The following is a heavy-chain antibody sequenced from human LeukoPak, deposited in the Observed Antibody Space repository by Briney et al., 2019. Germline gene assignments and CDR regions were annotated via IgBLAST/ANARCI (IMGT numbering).Heavy chain of an antibody. V-gene: IGHV1-2*02. D-gene: IGHD1-26*01. CDR2: INPNSGGT. CDR1: GYSFTGYY. CDR3: AREREDSGNYYDY. J-gene: IGHJ4*02. Sequence: ASVKVSCKASGYSFTGYYMHWVRQAPGQGLEWTGWINPNSGGTNYAQKFQGRVTMTRDTSISTAYMELSRLRSDDTAVYYCAREREDSGNYYDYWGQGALVTVSS.